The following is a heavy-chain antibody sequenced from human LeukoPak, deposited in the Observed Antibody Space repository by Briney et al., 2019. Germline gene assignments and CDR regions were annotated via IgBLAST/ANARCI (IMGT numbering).Heavy chain of an antibody. CDR2: IYYSGST. J-gene: IGHJ4*02. V-gene: IGHV4-59*08. D-gene: IGHD6-19*01. Sequence: PSETLSLTCTVSGASISSYYWSWIRQPPGKELEWIGSIYYSGSTNYNPSLKSRVTISVDTSKNQFSLKLSSVTAADTAVYYCARLVAVAGVFDYWGQGTLVTVSS. CDR3: ARLVAVAGVFDY. CDR1: GASISSYY.